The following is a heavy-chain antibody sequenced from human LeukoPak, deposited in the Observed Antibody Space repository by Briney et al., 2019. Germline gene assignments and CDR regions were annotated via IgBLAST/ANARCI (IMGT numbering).Heavy chain of an antibody. CDR2: IKQDGSEQ. J-gene: IGHJ4*02. V-gene: IGHV3-7*03. CDR1: GFTFTTYW. Sequence: GGSLRLSCAASGFTFTTYWMGWVRQAPGKGLEWVANIKQDGSEQYYVDSVKGRFTISRDNAKNSLSLQMNSLRAEDTAVYYCAKDQTGRYFDWFPPGDYWGQGTLVTVSS. CDR3: AKDQTGRYFDWFPPGDY. D-gene: IGHD3-9*01.